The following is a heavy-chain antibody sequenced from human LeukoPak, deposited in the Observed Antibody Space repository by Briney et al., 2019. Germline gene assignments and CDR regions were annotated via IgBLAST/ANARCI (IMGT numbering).Heavy chain of an antibody. Sequence: PGGSLRLXCAASGFTFSSYWMHWVRQAPGKGLVWVSRINSDGSSTSYADSVKGRFTISRDNAKNTLYLQMNSLRAEDTAVYYCASRAARSGYYYMDVWGKGTTVTVSS. CDR1: GFTFSSYW. CDR2: INSDGSST. J-gene: IGHJ6*03. V-gene: IGHV3-74*01. CDR3: ASRAARSGYYYMDV. D-gene: IGHD3-10*01.